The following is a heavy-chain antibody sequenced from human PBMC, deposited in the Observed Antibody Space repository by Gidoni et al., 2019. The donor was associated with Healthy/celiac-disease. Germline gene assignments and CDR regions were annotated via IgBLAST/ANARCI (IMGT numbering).Heavy chain of an antibody. CDR1: GFTFSNAW. CDR2: IKSKTDGGTT. Sequence: EVQLVESGGGLVKPGGSLRLSCAASGFTFSNAWMSGVRQAPGKGLEWVGRIKSKTDGGTTDYAAPVKGRFTISRDDSKNTLYLQMNSLKTEDTAVYYCTTRIAVATNFDYWGQGTLVTVSS. D-gene: IGHD6-19*01. J-gene: IGHJ4*02. V-gene: IGHV3-15*01. CDR3: TTRIAVATNFDY.